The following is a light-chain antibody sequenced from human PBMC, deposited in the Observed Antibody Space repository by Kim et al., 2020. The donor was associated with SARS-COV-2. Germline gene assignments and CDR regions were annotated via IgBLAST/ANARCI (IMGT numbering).Light chain of an antibody. CDR3: QQYDSHLS. CDR1: QSISSW. Sequence: DIQMTQSPSTLSASVGDRVTITCRASQSISSWLAWYQQKPGKAPKLLIYDVSSLESGVPSRFSGSGSGTEFTLTISSLQPDDFATYYCQQYDSHLSFGGGTKVDIK. J-gene: IGKJ4*01. V-gene: IGKV1-5*01. CDR2: DVS.